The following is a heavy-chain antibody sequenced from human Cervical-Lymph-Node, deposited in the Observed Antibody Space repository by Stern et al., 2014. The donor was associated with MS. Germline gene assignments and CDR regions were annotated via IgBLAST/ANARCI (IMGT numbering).Heavy chain of an antibody. D-gene: IGHD3-3*01. CDR2: INTNTGNP. V-gene: IGHV7-4-1*02. CDR3: ARSFDFWSALYHYQYYGMDV. CDR1: GYTFSTYA. J-gene: IGHJ6*02. Sequence: QVQLVESGSELKKPGASVKVSCKASGYTFSTYAMNWVRQAPGQGLEWMGWINTNTGNPTYAQGFTGRFVFSLDTSVSTTYLQINSLKAEDTAVYYCARSFDFWSALYHYQYYGMDVWGRGTTVTVSS.